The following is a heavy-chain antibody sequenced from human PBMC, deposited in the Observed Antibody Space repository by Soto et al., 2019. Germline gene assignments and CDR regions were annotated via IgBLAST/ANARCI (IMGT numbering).Heavy chain of an antibody. J-gene: IGHJ1*01. CDR2: INWNSGSI. Sequence: PVGSLRLSCAASGFTFDDYAMHWVRQVPGKGLEWVSGINWNSGSIGYGDSAKGRFAISRDNAKNSLHLQMNSLSAEDTAFYYCVKDESINWYSGHFRHWGQGTLVTVSS. CDR3: VKDESINWYSGHFRH. CDR1: GFTFDDYA. V-gene: IGHV3-9*01. D-gene: IGHD6-13*01.